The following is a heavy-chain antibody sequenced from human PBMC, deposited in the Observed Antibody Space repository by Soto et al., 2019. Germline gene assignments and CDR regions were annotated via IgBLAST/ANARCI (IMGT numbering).Heavy chain of an antibody. CDR3: ARVHVMVVAGSTFDY. D-gene: IGHD6-19*01. J-gene: IGHJ4*01. CDR1: GSSISSGSY. V-gene: IGHV4-38-2*02. Sequence: SETLSLTCTVAGSSISSGSYWACIRPPPGKGPEWIASIYHGGTTFYNPSLKSRLTISVDTSNTQFSLKLTSVTAADTAVYHCARVHVMVVAGSTFDYWGHGTLVTVSS. CDR2: IYHGGTT.